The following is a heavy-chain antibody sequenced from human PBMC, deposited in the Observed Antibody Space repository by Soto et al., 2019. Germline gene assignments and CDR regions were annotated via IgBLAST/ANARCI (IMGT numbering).Heavy chain of an antibody. Sequence: QLQLQESGSGLVKPSQTLSLTCAVSVGSITRDSWSWIRQPPVKGLEWIGYIYHNGRAFYNSSLKSRVTMSVDMSKNQLSLTLRSVTAADTAVYYCVRDRGYGTLDSWGQGTLVTVSS. V-gene: IGHV4-30-2*01. CDR3: VRDRGYGTLDS. CDR1: VGSITRDS. CDR2: IYHNGRA. J-gene: IGHJ4*02. D-gene: IGHD5-12*01.